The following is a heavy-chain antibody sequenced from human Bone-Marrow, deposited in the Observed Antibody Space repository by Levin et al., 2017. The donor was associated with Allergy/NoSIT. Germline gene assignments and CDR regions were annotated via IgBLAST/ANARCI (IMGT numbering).Heavy chain of an antibody. D-gene: IGHD1-14*01. Sequence: GGSLRLSCEASGFTFLTYAMAWVRQAPGKGLEWVSSLSGSGDGTFYADSVKGRFTISRDNSKNTLYLQMNSLRAEDTAVCYCAKGQFARTTPRSLDFWGQGTLVTVSS. V-gene: IGHV3-23*01. CDR3: AKGQFARTTPRSLDF. J-gene: IGHJ4*02. CDR2: LSGSGDGT. CDR1: GFTFLTYA.